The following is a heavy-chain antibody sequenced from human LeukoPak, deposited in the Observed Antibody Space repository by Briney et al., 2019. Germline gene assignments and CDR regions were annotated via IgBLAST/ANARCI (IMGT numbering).Heavy chain of an antibody. CDR2: LYSDGNT. CDR1: GLTLSTND. J-gene: IGHJ4*02. V-gene: IGHV3-53*01. D-gene: IGHD1-14*01. Sequence: PGGSLRLSCAPSGLTLSTNDITWVPQAPGKGVEWASVLYSDGNTKYADSVQGRFTISRDNSKNTLYLEMNSLSPDDTAVYYCARGVEPLAANTLAYWGQGTLVTVSS. CDR3: ARGVEPLAANTLAY.